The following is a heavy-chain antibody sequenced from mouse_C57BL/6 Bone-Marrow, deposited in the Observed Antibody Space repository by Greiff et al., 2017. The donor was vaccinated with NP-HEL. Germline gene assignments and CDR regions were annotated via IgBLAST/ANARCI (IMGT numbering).Heavy chain of an antibody. Sequence: QVQLQQSGAELVRPGTSVRVSCSASGYAFTTFLIEWVRQRPGPGLEWIGVVNTGSGGTNYNEKFKGKATLTADKSSSTAYMQLSSLTSEDSAVYFCAREDSNYVYVDYWGQGTTLTVSS. CDR3: AREDSNYVYVDY. D-gene: IGHD2-5*01. CDR2: VNTGSGGT. CDR1: GYAFTTFL. V-gene: IGHV1-54*01. J-gene: IGHJ2*01.